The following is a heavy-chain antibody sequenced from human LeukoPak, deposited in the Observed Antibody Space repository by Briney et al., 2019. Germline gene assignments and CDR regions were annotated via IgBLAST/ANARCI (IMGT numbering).Heavy chain of an antibody. CDR2: IYYSGST. Sequence: PSETLSLTCTVSGGSISSYYWSWIRQPPGKGLEWIGYIYYSGSTNYNPSLKSRVTISVDTSKNQFSLKLSSVTAADTAVYYCARSNWPQNWYFDLWGRGTLVTVSS. J-gene: IGHJ2*01. CDR3: ARSNWPQNWYFDL. CDR1: GGSISSYY. V-gene: IGHV4-59*08. D-gene: IGHD7-27*01.